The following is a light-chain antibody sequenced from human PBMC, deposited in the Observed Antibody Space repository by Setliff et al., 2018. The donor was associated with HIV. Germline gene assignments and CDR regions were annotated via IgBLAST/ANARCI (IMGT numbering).Light chain of an antibody. CDR1: SSDVGGYNY. V-gene: IGLV2-14*01. CDR2: EVS. J-gene: IGLJ1*01. CDR3: SSYTSSSPLYV. Sequence: QSVLTQPASVSGSPGQSITISCTGTSSDVGGYNYVSWYQQHPGKAPKLMIYEVSNRPSGVSDRFSGSKSGSTASLTISGLQTEDEADYFCSSYTSSSPLYVFGTGTKGTVL.